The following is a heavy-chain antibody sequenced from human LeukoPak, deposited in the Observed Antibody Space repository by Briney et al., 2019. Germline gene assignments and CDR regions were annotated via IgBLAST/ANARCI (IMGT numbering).Heavy chain of an antibody. Sequence: SLRLSCAASGFTFDDYAMHWVRQAPGKGLEWVSGISWNSGSIGYADSVKGRFTISRDNAKNSLYLQMNSLRAEDTAIYYCARDPSTLLPTDDSWGQGTLVAVSS. CDR2: ISWNSGSI. CDR3: ARDPSTLLPTDDS. D-gene: IGHD2-2*01. J-gene: IGHJ4*02. CDR1: GFTFDDYA. V-gene: IGHV3-9*01.